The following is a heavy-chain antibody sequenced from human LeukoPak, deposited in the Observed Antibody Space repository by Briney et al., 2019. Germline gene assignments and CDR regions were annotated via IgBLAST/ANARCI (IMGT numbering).Heavy chain of an antibody. CDR3: ARRWDSSGSDFDY. CDR2: IYPGDSDT. V-gene: IGHV5-51*01. J-gene: IGHJ4*02. D-gene: IGHD6-19*01. CDR1: GYTFTSYW. Sequence: GESLKISCQVSGYTFTSYWIGWVRQMPGQGLEWMGIIYPGDSDTRYSPSFQGQVTISADKSISTAYLQWSSLKASDTAMYYCARRWDSSGSDFDYWGQGTLVTVSS.